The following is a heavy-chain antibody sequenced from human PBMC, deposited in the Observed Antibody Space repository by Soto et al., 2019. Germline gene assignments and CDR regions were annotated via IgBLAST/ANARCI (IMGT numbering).Heavy chain of an antibody. D-gene: IGHD2-15*01. CDR1: GGSISSGGYY. Sequence: SETLSLTCTVSGGSISSGGYYWSWIRQHPGKGLERIGYIYYSGSTYYNPSLKSRVTISVDTSKNQFSLKLSSVTAADTAVYYCARVMIGYCSGGSCGAAFDYWGQGTLVTVSS. CDR3: ARVMIGYCSGGSCGAAFDY. V-gene: IGHV4-31*03. J-gene: IGHJ4*02. CDR2: IYYSGST.